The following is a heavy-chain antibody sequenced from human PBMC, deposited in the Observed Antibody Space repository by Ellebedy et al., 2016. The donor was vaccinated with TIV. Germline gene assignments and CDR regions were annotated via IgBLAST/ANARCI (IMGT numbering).Heavy chain of an antibody. D-gene: IGHD3-10*01. CDR1: GFTFSSYA. V-gene: IGHV3-23*01. J-gene: IGHJ4*02. Sequence: GGSLRLXXAASGFTFSSYAMSWVRQAPGKGLEWVSAISGSGGSTYYADSVKGRFTISRDNSKNTLYLQMNSLRAEDTAVYYCAKGRVWFGELSFDYWGQGTLVTVSS. CDR2: ISGSGGST. CDR3: AKGRVWFGELSFDY.